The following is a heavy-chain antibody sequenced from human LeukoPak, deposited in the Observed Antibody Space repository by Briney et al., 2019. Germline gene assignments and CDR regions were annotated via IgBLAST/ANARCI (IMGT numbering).Heavy chain of an antibody. J-gene: IGHJ3*02. CDR3: ASKGGYDFGAFDI. D-gene: IGHD3-3*01. CDR2: IIPIFGTA. CDR1: GGTFSSYA. Sequence: GASVKVSCKASGGTFSSYAISWVRQAPGQGLEWMGGIIPIFGTANYAQKFQGRVTITTDESTSTAYMELSSLRSEDTAVYYCASKGGYDFGAFDIWGQGTMVTVSS. V-gene: IGHV1-69*05.